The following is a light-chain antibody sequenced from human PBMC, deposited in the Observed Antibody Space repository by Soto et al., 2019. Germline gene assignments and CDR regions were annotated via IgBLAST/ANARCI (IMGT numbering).Light chain of an antibody. V-gene: IGKV3-15*01. J-gene: IGKJ4*01. CDR2: GSS. CDR3: QQYHTWPIT. Sequence: IVITQSPATLSFSPWYTASLSFRASQSVSSSLAWYQQKPGQPPRLLIYGSSTRATGVPARFSGSGSGTEFTLTISSLQSEDCAIYYCQQYHTWPITFGGGTKVDIK. CDR1: QSVSSS.